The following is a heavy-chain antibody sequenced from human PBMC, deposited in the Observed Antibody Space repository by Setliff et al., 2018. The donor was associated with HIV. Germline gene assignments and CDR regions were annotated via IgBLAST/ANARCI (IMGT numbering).Heavy chain of an antibody. CDR3: ARARYMDV. V-gene: IGHV3-74*01. D-gene: IGHD6-6*01. Sequence: GGSLRLSCVASGLTFSPYWMHWVRQAPGQGLVWVSLINSDGSSTRYADSVKGRFTISRDNAKNTLYLQMNSLRAEDTAVYYCARARYMDVWGKGTTVTVSS. J-gene: IGHJ6*03. CDR2: INSDGSST. CDR1: GLTFSPYW.